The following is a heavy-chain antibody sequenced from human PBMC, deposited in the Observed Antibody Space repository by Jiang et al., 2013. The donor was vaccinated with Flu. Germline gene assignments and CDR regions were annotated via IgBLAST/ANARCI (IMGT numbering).Heavy chain of an antibody. CDR2: IYPVDSDT. D-gene: IGHD3-22*01. Sequence: SLKISCKGSGYTFTSYWIGWVRQMPGKGLEWMAIIYPVDSDTRYSPSFQGQVTISADKSIGTAYLQWSSLKASDTAMYYCASSYDSSGSKGSRAFDIWGQGTMVTVSS. CDR3: ASSYDSSGSKGSRAFDI. CDR1: GYTFTSYW. V-gene: IGHV5-51*01. J-gene: IGHJ3*02.